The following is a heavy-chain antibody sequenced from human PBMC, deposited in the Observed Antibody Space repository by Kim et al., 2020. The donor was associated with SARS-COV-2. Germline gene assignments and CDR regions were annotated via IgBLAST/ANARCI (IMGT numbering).Heavy chain of an antibody. CDR1: GGSFSGYY. J-gene: IGHJ4*02. V-gene: IGHV4-34*01. Sequence: SETLSLTCAVYGGSFSGYYWSWIRQPPGKGLEWIGEINHSGSTNYNPSLKSRVTISVDTSKNQFSLKLSSVTAADTAVYYCASRIAVAGTSEFDYWGQGTLVTVSS. D-gene: IGHD6-19*01. CDR3: ASRIAVAGTSEFDY. CDR2: INHSGST.